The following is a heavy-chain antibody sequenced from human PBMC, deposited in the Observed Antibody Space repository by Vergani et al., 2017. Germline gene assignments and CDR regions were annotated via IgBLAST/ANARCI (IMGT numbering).Heavy chain of an antibody. D-gene: IGHD3-22*01. J-gene: IGHJ4*02. V-gene: IGHV4-59*01. CDR2: IYYSGST. CDR1: GGSISSYY. CDR3: ASGFYDSSGYRPGGYFDY. Sequence: QVQLQESGPGLVKPSETLSLTCTVSGGSISSYYWSWIRQPPGKGLEWIGYIYYSGSTNYNPSLKSRVTISVDTSKNQFSQKLSSVTAADTAVYYCASGFYDSSGYRPGGYFDYWGQGTLVTVSS.